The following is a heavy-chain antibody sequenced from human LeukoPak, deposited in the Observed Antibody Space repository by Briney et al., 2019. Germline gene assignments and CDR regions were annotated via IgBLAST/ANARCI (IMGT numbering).Heavy chain of an antibody. CDR1: GSSFTDYY. V-gene: IGHV1-2*02. D-gene: IGHD2-21*01. CDR2: INPNSGGT. Sequence: ASVKVSCKTSGSSFTDYYMHWVRQAPGQGLEWMGWINPNSGGTSSAQKFQGRVTMTRDTSITTVYMEVSWLTSGDTAIYYCARADRLHGGPYLIGPWGQGTLVTVSS. J-gene: IGHJ5*02. CDR3: ARADRLHGGPYLIGP.